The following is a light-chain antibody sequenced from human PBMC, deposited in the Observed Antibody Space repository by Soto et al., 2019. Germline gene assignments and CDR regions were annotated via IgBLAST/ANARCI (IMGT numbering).Light chain of an antibody. CDR2: RNS. V-gene: IGLV1-47*01. Sequence: QSVLTQPPSASGTPGQRVTISCSGSSSNIGSHYVYWYQQLPGTVPQLLIYRNSERPSGVADRFSGSKSGTSASLAISGLRSEDGADYYCAAWDDSLSGVVFGGGTKLTVL. CDR3: AAWDDSLSGVV. J-gene: IGLJ2*01. CDR1: SSNIGSHY.